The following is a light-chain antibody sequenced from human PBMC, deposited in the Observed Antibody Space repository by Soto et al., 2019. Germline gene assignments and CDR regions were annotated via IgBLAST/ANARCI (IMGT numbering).Light chain of an antibody. CDR2: GAS. J-gene: IGKJ2*01. CDR3: QQYNEWPRT. Sequence: ETVMTQSPATLSVSPGERVTLSCRASQSVRTNLVWYQQSPGQPPRLLIYGASDSVAGVPDRFSGSGSGTDFTLTISGLQSEDCAVYYCQQYNEWPRTFGQGTKVDIK. V-gene: IGKV3-15*01. CDR1: QSVRTN.